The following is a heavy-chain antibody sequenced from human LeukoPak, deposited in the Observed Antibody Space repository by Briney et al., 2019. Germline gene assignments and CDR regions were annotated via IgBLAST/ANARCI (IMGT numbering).Heavy chain of an antibody. CDR3: GTEGGARGVDTVRYEY. CDR1: GFTLSGFG. J-gene: IGHJ1*01. V-gene: IGHV3-30*03. Sequence: GGSLRLSCAASGFTLSGFGMHWVRQAPGKGLQWVAVISSDGSNKFYADSVAGRFTISRDNSKNTVFLQMSSLRPEDTAVYFCGTEGGARGVDTVRYEYWGQGTLVTVSS. D-gene: IGHD2-8*02. CDR2: ISSDGSNK.